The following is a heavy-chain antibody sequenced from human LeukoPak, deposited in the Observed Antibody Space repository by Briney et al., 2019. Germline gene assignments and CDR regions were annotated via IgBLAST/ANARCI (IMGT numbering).Heavy chain of an antibody. D-gene: IGHD2-2*02. CDR1: GFTFSSYD. V-gene: IGHV3-13*01. CDR2: IDPAGNT. J-gene: IGHJ2*01. CDR3: VREPSYTDTWWYPDL. Sequence: GGSLRLSCVASGFTFSSYDMHWVHQATGKGLEWISAIDPAGNTWYSDSVKGRFTISRENAKSSLFLQMNSLRAADTAVYYCVREPSYTDTWWYPDLWGRGTLVTVSS.